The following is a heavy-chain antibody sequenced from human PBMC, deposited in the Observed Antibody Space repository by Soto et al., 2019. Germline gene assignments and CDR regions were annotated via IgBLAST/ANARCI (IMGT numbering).Heavy chain of an antibody. J-gene: IGHJ6*02. CDR1: GGTFSSYA. Sequence: SVKVSCKASGGTFSSYAISWVRQAPGQGLEWMGGIIPIFGTANYAQKFQGRVTITADESTSTAYMELSSLRSEDTAVYYCARDEKWNPKRPYYYDGMDVWGQGTTVTVSS. D-gene: IGHD1-1*01. CDR3: ARDEKWNPKRPYYYDGMDV. CDR2: IIPIFGTA. V-gene: IGHV1-69*13.